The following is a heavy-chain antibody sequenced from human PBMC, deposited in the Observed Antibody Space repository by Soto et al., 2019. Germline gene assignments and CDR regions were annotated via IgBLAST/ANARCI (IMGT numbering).Heavy chain of an antibody. V-gene: IGHV3-33*01. CDR1: GFTFSSFG. CDR2: IWYDGSKK. J-gene: IGHJ6*02. D-gene: IGHD3-3*01. CDR3: ARDASYYSLWSGYYPSRNGMDV. Sequence: PGGSLRLSCAASGFTFSSFGMHWVRQAPGKGLEWVSLIWYDGSKKSYGDSVKGRFTISRDNSRNTVYLQMNSLRANDTAVYYCARDASYYSLWSGYYPSRNGMDVWGQGTTVTVSS.